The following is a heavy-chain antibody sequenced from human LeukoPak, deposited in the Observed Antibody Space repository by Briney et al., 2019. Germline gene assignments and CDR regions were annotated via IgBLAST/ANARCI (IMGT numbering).Heavy chain of an antibody. CDR2: ILHSGYT. J-gene: IGHJ6*03. CDR3: ARHRGGGGSHYMDV. D-gene: IGHD2-15*01. CDR1: GGSLGRSNTY. Sequence: PSDTLSLTCTVSGGSLGRSNTYWGWIRQTPGKGLEWLGTILHSGYTYNNPSLKSRVTMSVDSSKNQFSLSLSSVTAADTAVYFCARHRGGGGSHYMDVWGKGTTVIVSS. V-gene: IGHV4-39*01.